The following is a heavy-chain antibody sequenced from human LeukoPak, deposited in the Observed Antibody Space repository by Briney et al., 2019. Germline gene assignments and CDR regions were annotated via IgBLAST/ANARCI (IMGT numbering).Heavy chain of an antibody. D-gene: IGHD3-10*01. V-gene: IGHV1-8*01. CDR1: GYTFTSFD. J-gene: IGHJ5*02. Sequence: ASVKVSCKASGYTFTSFDINWVRQAPGQGLEWMGWMNPNSGNTGYAQKFQGRVTMTRSTSISTAYMELSGLRSEDTAVYYCARVDYSGSGSYYGNRFDPWGQGTLVTVSS. CDR2: MNPNSGNT. CDR3: ARVDYSGSGSYYGNRFDP.